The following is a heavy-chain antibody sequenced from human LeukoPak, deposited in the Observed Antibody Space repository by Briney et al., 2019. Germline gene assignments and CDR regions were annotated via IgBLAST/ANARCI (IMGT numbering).Heavy chain of an antibody. V-gene: IGHV3-7*01. Sequence: PGGTLRLSCTASGFTFSSYEMSWVRQAPGKGLEWVANIKQDGSETTYADSVRGRFTIFRDNAKDSVYLQMNSLRAEDSATYYCVREGFYFFDFWGQGTLVTVSS. CDR1: GFTFSSYE. J-gene: IGHJ4*01. CDR2: IKQDGSET. CDR3: VREGFYFFDF.